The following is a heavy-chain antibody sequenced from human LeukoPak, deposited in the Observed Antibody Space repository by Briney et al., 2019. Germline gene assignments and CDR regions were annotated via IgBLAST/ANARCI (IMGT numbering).Heavy chain of an antibody. CDR2: IRQDGGEI. V-gene: IGHV3-7*03. CDR3: AKDRRWLGRYFDY. Sequence: PGGTLRLSCAASGFTFSSYWMSCVRQASGKGLEWVANIRQDGGEIYYLDSVKGRFTISRDNAKNSLYLQMNSLTAEDTAVYYCAKDRRWLGRYFDYWGQGTLVTVSS. J-gene: IGHJ4*02. CDR1: GFTFSSYW. D-gene: IGHD6-19*01.